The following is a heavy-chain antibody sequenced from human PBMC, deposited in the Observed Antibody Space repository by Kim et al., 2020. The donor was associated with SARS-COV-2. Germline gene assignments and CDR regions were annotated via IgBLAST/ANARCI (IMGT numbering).Heavy chain of an antibody. V-gene: IGHV4-59*08. CDR2: IYHSGST. J-gene: IGHJ4*01. CDR3: SGHWGYCALDRCCDGFDY. D-gene: IGHD2-21*01. CDR1: GDSIANYY. Sequence: SETLSLTCSVSGDSIANYYWSWIRQSPGKGLEWIGYIYHSGSTNSNPPLRSRVIISADTTRNRVSLRLRSLTAADTATYYCSGHWGYCALDRCCDGFDY.